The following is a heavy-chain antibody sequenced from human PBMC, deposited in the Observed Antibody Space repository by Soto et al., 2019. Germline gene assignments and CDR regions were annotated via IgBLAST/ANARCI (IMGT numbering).Heavy chain of an antibody. CDR3: ARRGSGEATDY. Sequence: EVQLLESGGGLAQPGGSLRLSFAASGFTFSSNSMTWVRQAPGKGLEWVSSSGSGGGTYYADSVRGRFSISRDNSKNTLYLELNNLRYEDTALESCARRGSGEATDYRGEGTL. CDR2: SSGSGGGT. V-gene: IGHV3-23*01. CDR1: GFTFSSNS. D-gene: IGHD1-26*01. J-gene: IGHJ4*02.